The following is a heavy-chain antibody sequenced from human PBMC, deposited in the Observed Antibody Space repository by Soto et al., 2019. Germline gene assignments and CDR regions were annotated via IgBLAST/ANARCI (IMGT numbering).Heavy chain of an antibody. CDR2: ISGSGGST. D-gene: IGHD2-2*01. CDR1: GFTFSSYA. Sequence: GSLRLSCAASGFTFSSYAMSWVRQAPGEGLEWVSAISGSGGSTYYADSVKGRITIARANSKKTLYLQMNSLRAEDTAVYYCAKGVAPAADAFDIWGQGTMVTVSS. CDR3: AKGVAPAADAFDI. J-gene: IGHJ3*02. V-gene: IGHV3-23*01.